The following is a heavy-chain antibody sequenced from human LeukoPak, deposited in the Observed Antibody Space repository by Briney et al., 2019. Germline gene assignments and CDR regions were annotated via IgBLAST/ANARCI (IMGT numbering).Heavy chain of an antibody. CDR3: ARSQNDYPDY. D-gene: IGHD1-1*01. V-gene: IGHV3-21*01. Sequence: GGSLRLSCAASGFTFSSYSMNWVRQAPGKGLEWVSSISSSSSYIYYADSVKGRFTISRDNAKNSLYLQMNSLGAEDTAVYYCARSQNDYPDYWGQGTLVTVSS. J-gene: IGHJ4*02. CDR2: ISSSSSYI. CDR1: GFTFSSYS.